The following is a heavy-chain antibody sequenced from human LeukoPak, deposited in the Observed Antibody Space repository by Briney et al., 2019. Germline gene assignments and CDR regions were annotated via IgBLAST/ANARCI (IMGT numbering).Heavy chain of an antibody. CDR3: ARSGSYRLDY. CDR1: GFTFSSYN. V-gene: IGHV3-48*01. CDR2: ISSSSSTI. Sequence: GGSLRLSCAASGFTFSSYNMNWVRQAPGKGLEWVSYISSSSSTIYYADSVKGRFTISRDNAKNSLHLQMNSLRAEDTAVYYCARSGSYRLDYWGQGTLVTVSS. J-gene: IGHJ4*02. D-gene: IGHD1-26*01.